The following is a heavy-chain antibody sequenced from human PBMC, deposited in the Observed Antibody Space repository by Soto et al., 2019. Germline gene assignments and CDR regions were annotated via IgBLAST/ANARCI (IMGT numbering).Heavy chain of an antibody. CDR3: TTGVYIVVVPADDAFDI. CDR1: GFTFSNAW. D-gene: IGHD2-2*01. Sequence: GGSLRLSCAASGFTFSNAWMSWVRQAPGKGLEWVGRIKSKTDGGTTDYAAPVKGRFTISRDDSKNTLYLQMNSLKTEDTAVYYCTTGVYIVVVPADDAFDILGQGTMVTVSS. J-gene: IGHJ3*02. V-gene: IGHV3-15*01. CDR2: IKSKTDGGTT.